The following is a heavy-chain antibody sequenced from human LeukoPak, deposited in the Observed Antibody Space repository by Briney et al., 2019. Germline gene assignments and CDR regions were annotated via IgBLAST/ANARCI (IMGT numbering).Heavy chain of an antibody. CDR1: GYTLTELS. CDR3: ATVYYYDSRDYFMAED. CDR2: FDPEDGET. V-gene: IGHV1-24*01. Sequence: ASVKVSCKVSGYTLTELSMHWVRQAPGKGLEWMGGFDPEDGETIYAQKFQGRVTMTEDTSTDTAYMELSSLRSEDTAVYYCATVYYYDSRDYFMAEDWGQGTLVTVSS. J-gene: IGHJ4*02. D-gene: IGHD3-22*01.